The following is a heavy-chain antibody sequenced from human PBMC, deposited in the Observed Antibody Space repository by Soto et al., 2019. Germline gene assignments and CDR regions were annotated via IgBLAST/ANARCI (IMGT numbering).Heavy chain of an antibody. CDR1: GGSISSSNW. Sequence: SETLSLTCAVSGGSISSSNWWSWVRQPPGKGLEWIGEIYHSGSTNYNPSLKSRVTISVDKSKNQFSLKLSSVTAADTAVYYCAQLTETIFGVVMRPNTWERDVWGQGTTVTVSS. CDR3: AQLTETIFGVVMRPNTWERDV. V-gene: IGHV4-4*02. D-gene: IGHD3-3*01. J-gene: IGHJ6*02. CDR2: IYHSGST.